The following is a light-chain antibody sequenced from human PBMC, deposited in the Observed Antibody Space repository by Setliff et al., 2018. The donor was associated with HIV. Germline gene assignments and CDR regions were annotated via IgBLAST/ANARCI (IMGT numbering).Light chain of an antibody. J-gene: IGLJ2*01. CDR3: SSYTGRLPPVI. CDR1: SSDVGGYNY. CDR2: DVT. Sequence: QSALAQPASVSGSPGQSITISCTGTSSDVGGYNYVSWYQQQPGKAPKLIIYDVTDRPSGVSDRFSGSKSGSTASLTISGLQTEDEADYYCSSYTGRLPPVILGGGTKVTVL. V-gene: IGLV2-14*03.